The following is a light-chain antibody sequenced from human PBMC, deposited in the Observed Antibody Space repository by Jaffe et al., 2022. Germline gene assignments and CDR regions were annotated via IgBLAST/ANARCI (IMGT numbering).Light chain of an antibody. CDR2: DVS. V-gene: IGLV2-14*03. Sequence: QSALTQPASMSGSPGQSITISCTGTSSDISGYNYVSWYQQHPGKAPKLMIFDVSNRPSGVSNRFSGSRSGNTASLTISGLQAEDEAHYYCSSYTSSNTWVFGGGTKLTVL. CDR3: SSYTSSNTWV. J-gene: IGLJ3*02. CDR1: SSDISGYNY.